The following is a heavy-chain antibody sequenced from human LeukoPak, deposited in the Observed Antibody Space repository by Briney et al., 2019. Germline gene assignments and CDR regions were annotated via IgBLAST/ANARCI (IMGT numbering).Heavy chain of an antibody. Sequence: SETLSLTCAVSGGSISSSNWWSWVRQPPGKGLEWIGEINHSGSTNYNPSLKSRVTISVDTSKNQFSLKLSSVTAADTAVYYCARGKFYRTYSSSWYGPPCFLDYWGQGTLVTVSS. CDR2: INHSGST. CDR3: ARGKFYRTYSSSWYGPPCFLDY. V-gene: IGHV4-4*02. CDR1: GGSISSSNW. D-gene: IGHD6-13*01. J-gene: IGHJ4*02.